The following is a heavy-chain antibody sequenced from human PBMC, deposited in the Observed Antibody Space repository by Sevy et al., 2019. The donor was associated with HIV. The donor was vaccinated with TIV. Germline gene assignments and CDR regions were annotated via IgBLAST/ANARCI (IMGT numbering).Heavy chain of an antibody. CDR1: EFTFSSYW. V-gene: IGHV3-7*01. D-gene: IGHD1-26*01. Sequence: GGSLRLSCAASEFTFSSYWMSWVRQAPVKGLEWVANIKQDGSEKYYVHSVKGRFTISRDNAKNSLYLQMNSLRAEDTAVYYCARSGGSYDYGMDVWGQGTTVTVSS. J-gene: IGHJ6*02. CDR2: IKQDGSEK. CDR3: ARSGGSYDYGMDV.